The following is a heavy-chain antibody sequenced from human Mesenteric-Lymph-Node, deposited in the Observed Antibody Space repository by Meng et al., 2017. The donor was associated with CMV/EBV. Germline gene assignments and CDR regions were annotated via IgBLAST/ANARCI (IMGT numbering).Heavy chain of an antibody. J-gene: IGHJ5*02. CDR1: GGSINSSNYY. V-gene: IGHV4-39*07. CDR3: ARRPWNNWFDP. CDR2: IYYSGST. D-gene: IGHD1-1*01. Sequence: GSLRLSCTVSGGSINSSNYYWAWIRQPPGKGLEWIGSIYYSGSTHYNLSLKSRVNISVDTSKNQFSLKLNSVTAADTAVYYCARRPWNNWFDPWGQGTLVTVSS.